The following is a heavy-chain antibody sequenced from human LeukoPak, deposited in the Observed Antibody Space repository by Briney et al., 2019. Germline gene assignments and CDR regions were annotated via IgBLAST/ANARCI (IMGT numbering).Heavy chain of an antibody. Sequence: PGGSLRLSCAASGFTFSSYSMNWVRQAPGKGLEWVSSISSSSSYIYYADSVKGRFTISRDNAKNSLYLQMNSLRAEDTAVYYCASSSGIAVAGRVDYWGQGTLVTVSS. V-gene: IGHV3-21*01. J-gene: IGHJ4*02. CDR2: ISSSSSYI. D-gene: IGHD6-19*01. CDR1: GFTFSSYS. CDR3: ASSSGIAVAGRVDY.